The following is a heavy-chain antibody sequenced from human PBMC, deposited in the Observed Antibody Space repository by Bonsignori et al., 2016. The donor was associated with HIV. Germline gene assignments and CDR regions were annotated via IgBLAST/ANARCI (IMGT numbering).Heavy chain of an antibody. V-gene: IGHV3-33*06. J-gene: IGHJ3*02. D-gene: IGHD3-10*01. Sequence: VRQAPGKGLEWVAVIWYDGSNKYYADSVKGRFTISRDNSKNTLYLQMNSLRAEDTAVYYCAKEMGAYDSPNAFDIWGQGTMVTVSS. CDR2: IWYDGSNK. CDR3: AKEMGAYDSPNAFDI.